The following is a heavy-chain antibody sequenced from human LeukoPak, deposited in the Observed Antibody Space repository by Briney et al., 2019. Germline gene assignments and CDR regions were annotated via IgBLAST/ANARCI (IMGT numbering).Heavy chain of an antibody. J-gene: IGHJ3*01. Sequence: PGGSLRLSCAASGFTFKNYWMSWVRQAPGKGLEWVANIKQDGSEKYYVDSVKGRFTISRDNAQNSLYLQMNSLRAEDTAVYYCVRDGGRYSYASDWGQGTMVIVSS. V-gene: IGHV3-7*01. D-gene: IGHD5-18*01. CDR1: GFTFKNYW. CDR2: IKQDGSEK. CDR3: VRDGGRYSYASD.